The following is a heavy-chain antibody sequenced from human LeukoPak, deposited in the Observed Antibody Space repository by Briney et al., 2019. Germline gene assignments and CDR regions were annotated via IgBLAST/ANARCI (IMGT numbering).Heavy chain of an antibody. CDR2: ISGSSSYI. D-gene: IGHD3-10*01. Sequence: PGGSLRLSCAASGFTFSTFSMNWVRQAPGKGLEWVSSISGSSSYIYYADSVKGRFTISRDNAKNSLYLQMNSLRAEDTAVYYCARGIIYGSGSGGFDWGQGTLVTVSS. CDR1: GFTFSTFS. CDR3: ARGIIYGSGSGGFD. V-gene: IGHV3-21*01. J-gene: IGHJ4*02.